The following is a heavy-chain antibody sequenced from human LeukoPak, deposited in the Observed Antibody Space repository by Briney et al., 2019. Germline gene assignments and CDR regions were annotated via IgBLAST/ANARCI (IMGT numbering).Heavy chain of an antibody. CDR3: ARDQEAEMATPAVDY. D-gene: IGHD5-24*01. V-gene: IGHV3-7*04. CDR2: IKQDGSEK. CDR1: GFTFSSYW. Sequence: PGGSLRLSCAASGFTFSSYWMSWVRQAPGKGLEWVANIKQDGSEKYYVDSLKGRFTISRDNAKNSLYLQMNSLRAEDTAVYYCARDQEAEMATPAVDYWGQGTLVTVSP. J-gene: IGHJ4*02.